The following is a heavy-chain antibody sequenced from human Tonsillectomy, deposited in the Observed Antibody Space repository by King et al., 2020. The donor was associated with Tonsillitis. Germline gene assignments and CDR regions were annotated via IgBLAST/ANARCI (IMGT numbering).Heavy chain of an antibody. D-gene: IGHD5-18*01. CDR2: ISDSGGST. CDR1: GFTFSSYA. Sequence: VQLVESGGGLVQPGGSLRLSCAASGFTFSSYAMSWVRQAPGKGLEWVSGISDSGGSTYYADSVRGRFTISRDNSKNSLYVQMNSLRGEDTAVYYCAKARYVDAVEIFYYWGQGTLVTVSS. CDR3: AKARYVDAVEIFYY. J-gene: IGHJ4*02. V-gene: IGHV3-23*04.